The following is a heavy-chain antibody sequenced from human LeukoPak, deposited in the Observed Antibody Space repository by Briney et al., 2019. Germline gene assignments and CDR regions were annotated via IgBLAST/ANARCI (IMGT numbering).Heavy chain of an antibody. CDR3: AKANWVSNADAVL. Sequence: GGPLRLFCAPSRFTYILYPKSGVRQAPGKAVKSASTISPSGGGPCYPSSVRGRFTIARDSSKNTLYLRMYNLRAEDTAVYYCAKANWVSNADAVLWGQGTVVTVSS. CDR1: RFTYILYP. D-gene: IGHD1-1*01. CDR2: ISPSGGGP. J-gene: IGHJ4*02. V-gene: IGHV3-23*01.